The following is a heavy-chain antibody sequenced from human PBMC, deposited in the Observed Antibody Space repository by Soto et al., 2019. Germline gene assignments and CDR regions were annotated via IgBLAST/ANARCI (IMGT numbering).Heavy chain of an antibody. D-gene: IGHD6-25*01. CDR1: GGGFNSYS. Sequence: GASVKVSCKSSGGGFNSYSISWVRQAPGQGLEWMGVLFPIFGTPTYAQKFQGRVTITAEKSTRTAYMEVSRVTSEDTAVYYCARGGPVIIPAATNWFDPWGQGTLVPVSS. J-gene: IGHJ5*02. CDR2: LFPIFGTP. V-gene: IGHV1-69*06. CDR3: ARGGPVIIPAATNWFDP.